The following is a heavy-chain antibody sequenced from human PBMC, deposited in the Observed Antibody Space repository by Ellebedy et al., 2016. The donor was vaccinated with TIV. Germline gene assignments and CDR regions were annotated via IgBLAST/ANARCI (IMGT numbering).Heavy chain of an antibody. CDR1: GFTFSSYG. V-gene: IGHV3-30*03. Sequence: PGGSLRLSCAASGFTFSSYGVHWVRQAPGKGLEWVASTAYDGSNKFYGNSWKGRFTISRDNSKNTLYLQMNSLRTEDTAVFYCARHSRSGSYSVFDMWGQGTMVTVSS. CDR2: TAYDGSNK. J-gene: IGHJ3*02. D-gene: IGHD1-26*01. CDR3: ARHSRSGSYSVFDM.